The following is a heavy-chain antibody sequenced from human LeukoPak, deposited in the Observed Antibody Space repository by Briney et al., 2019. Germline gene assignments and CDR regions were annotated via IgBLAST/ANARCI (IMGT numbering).Heavy chain of an antibody. D-gene: IGHD2-2*01. CDR2: ISDSGGST. J-gene: IGHJ4*02. CDR3: ARDPVSTSGEGYFDY. V-gene: IGHV3-23*01. Sequence: GGSLRLSCAASGFTFSSYAMSWVRQAPGKGLEWVSGISDSGGSTYYADSVKGRFTISRDNSKNTLYLQMNSQRAEDTAVYYCARDPVSTSGEGYFDYWGQGTLVTVSS. CDR1: GFTFSSYA.